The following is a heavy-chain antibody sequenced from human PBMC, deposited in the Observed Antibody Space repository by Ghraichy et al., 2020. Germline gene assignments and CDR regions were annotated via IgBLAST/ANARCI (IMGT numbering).Heavy chain of an antibody. Sequence: ASVKVSCKASGDHFTTPATHLVLSSPGLRLEWKRWINTGNGNTKSSQKFQGRVIITRDTSASTAYMELSSLRSEDTGVYYCARGDHFDYWGQGTLVTVSS. J-gene: IGHJ4*02. CDR1: GDHFTTPA. D-gene: IGHD3-16*01. CDR3: ARGDHFDY. CDR2: INTGNGNT. V-gene: IGHV1-3*04.